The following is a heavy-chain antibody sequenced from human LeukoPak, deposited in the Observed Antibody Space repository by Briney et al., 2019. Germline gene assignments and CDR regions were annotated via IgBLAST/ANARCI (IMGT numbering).Heavy chain of an antibody. CDR1: GFLFSNYA. CDR2: IGGRDSGT. Sequence: ASLILSCAASGFLFSNYAMSWVRQAPGKGLEWVSAIGGRDSGTYYADSVRGRFTVSRDDPKNTLYLQMNTLRAEDTAVYYCAKWGDYDILTGYYDSDYWGQGTLVTVSS. V-gene: IGHV3-23*01. D-gene: IGHD3-9*01. CDR3: AKWGDYDILTGYYDSDY. J-gene: IGHJ4*02.